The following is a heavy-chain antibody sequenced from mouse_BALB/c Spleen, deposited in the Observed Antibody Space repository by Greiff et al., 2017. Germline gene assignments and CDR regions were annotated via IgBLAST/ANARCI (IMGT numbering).Heavy chain of an antibody. Sequence: VQLQQPGAELVKPGASVKLSCKASGYTFTSYWMHWVKQRPGQGLEWIGEINPSNGRTNYNEKFKSKATLTVDKSSSTAYMQLSSLTSEDSAVYYCARRYDYDGVDYWGQGTTLTVSS. J-gene: IGHJ2*01. D-gene: IGHD2-4*01. CDR3: ARRYDYDGVDY. CDR2: INPSNGRT. CDR1: GYTFTSYW. V-gene: IGHV1S81*02.